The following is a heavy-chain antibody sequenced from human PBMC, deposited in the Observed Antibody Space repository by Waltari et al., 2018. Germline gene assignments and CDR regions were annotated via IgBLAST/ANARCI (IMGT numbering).Heavy chain of an antibody. Sequence: QVQLQQWGAGPLQPSETLSLTCGVSGGSFRGYYWGWIRHPPGKGLEWIGEINHNGNRNYNPSLRSRVTMLIDTSRSQFSLKVNSVTAADTAVYYCVRLEDCSGPGGNCYSGDSFALDVWGQGTTVTVSS. CDR1: GGSFRGYY. V-gene: IGHV4-34*02. D-gene: IGHD2-15*01. J-gene: IGHJ6*02. CDR2: INHNGNR. CDR3: VRLEDCSGPGGNCYSGDSFALDV.